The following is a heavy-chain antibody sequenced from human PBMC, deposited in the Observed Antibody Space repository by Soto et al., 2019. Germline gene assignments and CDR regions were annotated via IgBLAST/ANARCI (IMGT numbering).Heavy chain of an antibody. Sequence: PSETLSLTCSVSGGSIDNYYWSWIRQAPGKGLEWIGYVYHNGRTSYNPSLKSRVNISVDRSKNQFSLNLSSVTAADTAVYYCARARGYSGYDHSDFDYWGQGTLVTVSS. CDR2: VYHNGRT. J-gene: IGHJ4*02. D-gene: IGHD5-12*01. V-gene: IGHV4-59*01. CDR3: ARARGYSGYDHSDFDY. CDR1: GGSIDNYY.